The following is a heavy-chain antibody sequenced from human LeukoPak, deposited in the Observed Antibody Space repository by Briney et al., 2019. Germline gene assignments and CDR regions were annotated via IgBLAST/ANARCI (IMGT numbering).Heavy chain of an antibody. D-gene: IGHD5-12*01. CDR2: ISSSSSYI. CDR1: GFTFSSYS. J-gene: IGHJ4*02. V-gene: IGHV3-21*01. Sequence: PGGSLRLSCAASGFTFSSYSMNWVRQAPGKGLEWVSSISSSSSYIYYADSVKGRFTISRDNAKNSLYLQMNSLRAEDTAVYYCARGRWLQTTYYFDYWGQGTLVTVSS. CDR3: ARGRWLQTTYYFDY.